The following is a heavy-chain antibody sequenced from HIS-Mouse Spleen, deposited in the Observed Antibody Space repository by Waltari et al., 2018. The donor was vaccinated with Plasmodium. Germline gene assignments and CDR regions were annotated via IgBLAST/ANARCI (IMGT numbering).Heavy chain of an antibody. CDR1: GYTFTGYY. CDR3: ARAKSPYSSFDY. V-gene: IGHV1-2*02. J-gene: IGHJ4*02. CDR2: INPNQGGT. D-gene: IGHD6-13*01. Sequence: QVQLVQSGAEVKKPGASVKVSCKASGYTFTGYYMHWVRQAPGQGLEWMGWINPNQGGTNYAQKFQGRVTMTRDTSISTAYMELSRLRSDDTAVYYCARAKSPYSSFDYWGQGTLVTVSS.